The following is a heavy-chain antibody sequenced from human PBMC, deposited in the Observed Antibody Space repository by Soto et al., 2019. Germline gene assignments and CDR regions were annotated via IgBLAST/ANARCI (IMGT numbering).Heavy chain of an antibody. CDR3: AGDPDSHYNDSHAYSYP. CDR2: IIPIIGII. Sequence: SVKVSCKACGGSFSSYTITWVRQDHGQGLEWMGRIIPIIGIINYAQKFQGRVTITADKFTGTAYMELTRLRSDDTAVYYCAGDPDSHYNDSHAYSYPWGQGTLVTVS. CDR1: GGSFSSYT. V-gene: IGHV1-69*04. D-gene: IGHD3-22*01. J-gene: IGHJ5*02.